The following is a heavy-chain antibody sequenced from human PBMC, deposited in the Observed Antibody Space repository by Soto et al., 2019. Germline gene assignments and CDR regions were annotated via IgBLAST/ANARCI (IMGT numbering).Heavy chain of an antibody. CDR3: ARDVSDSGWLDC. D-gene: IGHD5-12*01. J-gene: IGHJ4*02. CDR2: TYHSGNP. CDR1: GNTSSTGGYT. Sequence: TLSLTCDVSGNTSSTGGYTLAWIRQPPGKALEWIGHTYHSGNPYYNPSLKSRAIISIDTSNNQFSLKLSSVTAADTAVYYCARDVSDSGWLDCWGQATLLTVSS. V-gene: IGHV4-30-2*05.